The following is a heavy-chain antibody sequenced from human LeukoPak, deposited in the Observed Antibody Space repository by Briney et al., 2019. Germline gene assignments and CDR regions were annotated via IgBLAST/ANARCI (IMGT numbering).Heavy chain of an antibody. D-gene: IGHD1-26*01. CDR3: ASAVMGGTNY. V-gene: IGHV3-48*01. CDR1: GFTFSSYS. Sequence: GGSLRLSCAASGFTFSSYSMNWVRQAPGKGLEWVSYISSSSSTIYYADSVKGRFTISRDNSMNTLYLQMNSLRAEDTAVYYCASAVMGGTNYWGQGTLVTVSS. J-gene: IGHJ4*02. CDR2: ISSSSSTI.